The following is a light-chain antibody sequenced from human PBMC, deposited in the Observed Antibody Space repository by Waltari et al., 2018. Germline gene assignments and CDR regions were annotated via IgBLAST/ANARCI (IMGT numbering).Light chain of an antibody. V-gene: IGKV3-15*01. CDR3: QQDNNFPPA. CDR1: HNVGSN. Sequence: TQYPDTLSVSPGERATLSCRASHNVGSNVAWYQQKPGQFPRLLISGASTRATGVPARFSGSGSGTEFTLTISSLQSEDIAVYYCQQDNNFPPAFGQGTKV. J-gene: IGKJ1*01. CDR2: GAS.